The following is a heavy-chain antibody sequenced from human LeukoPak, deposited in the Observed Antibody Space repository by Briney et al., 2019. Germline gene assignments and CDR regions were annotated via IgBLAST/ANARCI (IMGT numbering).Heavy chain of an antibody. J-gene: IGHJ4*02. CDR1: GFTFSSYC. CDR3: ARDYYDSSGNDDY. CDR2: ISSSSSYI. D-gene: IGHD3-22*01. V-gene: IGHV3-21*01. Sequence: GGSLRLSCAASGFTFSSYCMNWVRQVPGKGLEWVSSISSSSSYIYYADSVKGRFTISRDNAKNSLYLQMNSLRAEDTAVYYCARDYYDSSGNDDYWGQGTLVTVSS.